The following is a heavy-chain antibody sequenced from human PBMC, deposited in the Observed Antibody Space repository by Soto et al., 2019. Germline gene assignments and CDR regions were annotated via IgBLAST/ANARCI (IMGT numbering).Heavy chain of an antibody. J-gene: IGHJ3*02. D-gene: IGHD6-19*01. CDR2: IVVGSGNT. V-gene: IGHV1-58*01. CDR1: GFTFTSSA. Sequence: ASVKVSCKASGFTFTSSAGQWVRQARGQRLEWIGWIVVGSGNTNYAQKFQERVTITRDMSTSTAYMELSSLRSEDTAVYYRAAGYSSGWYLLYAFDIWGQGTMVTVSS. CDR3: AAGYSSGWYLLYAFDI.